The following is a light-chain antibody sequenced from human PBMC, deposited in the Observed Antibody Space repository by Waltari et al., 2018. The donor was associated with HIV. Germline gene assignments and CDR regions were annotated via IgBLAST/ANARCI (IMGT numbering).Light chain of an antibody. Sequence: SYVVSQPPSVSVAPGQTAAITCGGNNIGSLSVHWYQQRPGQAPVLVISYDNDRPSGIPGRFSGSSSGNTATLTIRGVEAGDEADYYCQVWDSSSDHVLFGGGTKLTVL. V-gene: IGLV3-21*04. J-gene: IGLJ2*01. CDR2: YDN. CDR1: NIGSLS. CDR3: QVWDSSSDHVL.